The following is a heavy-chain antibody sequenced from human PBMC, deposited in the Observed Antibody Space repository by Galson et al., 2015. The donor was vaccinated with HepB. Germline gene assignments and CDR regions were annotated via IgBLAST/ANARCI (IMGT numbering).Heavy chain of an antibody. J-gene: IGHJ1*01. CDR1: GYTYINYW. Sequence: QSGAEVKKAGESLKISCKGSGYTYINYWIGWVRQMPGKGLEWMGIIYPGDSDTRYSPSFQGQVTISVDQSISTAYLEWSSLKASDTAMYYCATSWELGFRWHLHHWGQGTLVTVSS. CDR3: ATSWELGFRWHLHH. V-gene: IGHV5-51*03. D-gene: IGHD1-26*01. CDR2: IYPGDSDT.